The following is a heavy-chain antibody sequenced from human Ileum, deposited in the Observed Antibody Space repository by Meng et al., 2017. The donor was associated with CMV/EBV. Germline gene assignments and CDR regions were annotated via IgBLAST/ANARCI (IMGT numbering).Heavy chain of an antibody. CDR3: ARNKGDYLTTAIHDY. J-gene: IGHJ4*02. Sequence: ASVKVSCKASGYTFTGYYIHWMRQTPGQGLEWMGWIKTNTGGTDYAQNFQGRVTMTRDTSSSTVYMELSRLRSDDTGIYYCARNKGDYLTTAIHDYWGQGTLVTVSS. CDR2: IKTNTGGT. D-gene: IGHD4-11*01. V-gene: IGHV1-2*02. CDR1: GYTFTGYY.